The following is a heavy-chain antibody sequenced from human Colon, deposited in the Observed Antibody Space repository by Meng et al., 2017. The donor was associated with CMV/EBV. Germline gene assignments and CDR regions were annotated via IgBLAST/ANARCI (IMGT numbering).Heavy chain of an antibody. CDR2: IRYDGSNK. J-gene: IGHJ6*02. D-gene: IGHD3-10*01. Sequence: GGSLRLSCAASGFTFSSYGIHWVRQAPGKGLEWVASIRYDGSNKYYADSVKGRFTISRDNSKNTLYLQMNSLRAEDTAVYYCAREGAGYYYGMDVWGQGTTVTVSS. CDR3: AREGAGYYYGMDV. V-gene: IGHV3-30*02. CDR1: GFTFSSYG.